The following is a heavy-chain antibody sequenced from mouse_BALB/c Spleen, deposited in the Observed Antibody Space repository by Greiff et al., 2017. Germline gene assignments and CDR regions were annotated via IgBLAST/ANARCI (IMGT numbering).Heavy chain of an antibody. CDR2: IYPGDGDT. D-gene: IGHD2-2*01. CDR1: GYAFSNYW. J-gene: IGHJ3*01. CDR3: ARKGHYGYDVGFY. V-gene: IGHV1-80*01. Sequence: LQESGAELVRPGSSVKISCKASGYAFSNYWMNWVKQRPGQGLEWIGQIYPGDGDTNYNGKFKDKATLTADKSSSTAYMQLSSLTSEDSAVYFCARKGHYGYDVGFYWGQGTLVTVSA.